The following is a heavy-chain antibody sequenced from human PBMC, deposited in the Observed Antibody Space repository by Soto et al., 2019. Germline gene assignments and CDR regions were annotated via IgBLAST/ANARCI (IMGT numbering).Heavy chain of an antibody. CDR1: GFSLSTSGMC. CDR3: ARIRSYIAARPVYYYYGMDV. D-gene: IGHD6-6*01. CDR2: IDWDDDK. Sequence: SGPTLVNPTQTLTLTCTFSGFSLSTSGMCVRWIRQPPGKALEWLARIDWDDDKYYSTSLKTRLTISKDTSKNQVVLTMTNMDPVDTATYYCARIRSYIAARPVYYYYGMDVWGQGTTVTVSS. V-gene: IGHV2-70*11. J-gene: IGHJ6*02.